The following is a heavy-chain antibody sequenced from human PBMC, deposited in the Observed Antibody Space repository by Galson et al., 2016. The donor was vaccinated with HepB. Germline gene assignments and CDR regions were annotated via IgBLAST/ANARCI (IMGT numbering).Heavy chain of an antibody. D-gene: IGHD3-10*01. V-gene: IGHV1-58*01. CDR1: GFTFSNSA. CDR2: IAVGSGNA. J-gene: IGHJ6*02. CDR3: AACRPGTALGCYYYTMGV. Sequence: SVKVSCKASGFTFSNSAVQWVRQARGQRLEWIGWIAVGSGNANYAQRSQGRVTITRDMSTSTAYMELSSLRSEDTAVYYCAACRPGTALGCYYYTMGVWGQGTTVTVSS.